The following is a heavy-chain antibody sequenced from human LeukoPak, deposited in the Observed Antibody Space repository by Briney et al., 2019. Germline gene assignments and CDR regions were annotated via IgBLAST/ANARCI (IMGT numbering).Heavy chain of an antibody. D-gene: IGHD5-24*01. V-gene: IGHV4-4*07. CDR3: ARSRDGEDFDY. J-gene: IGHJ4*02. CDR2: IYTSGST. Sequence: PSETLSLTCTVSGGSISSYYWSWIRQPAGRGLEWIGRIYTSGSTNYNPSLKSRVTMSVDTSKDQFSLKLSSVTAADTAVYYCARSRDGEDFDYWAREPWSPSPQ. CDR1: GGSISSYY.